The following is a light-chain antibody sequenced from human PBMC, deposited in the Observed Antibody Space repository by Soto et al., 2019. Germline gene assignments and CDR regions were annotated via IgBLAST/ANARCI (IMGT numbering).Light chain of an antibody. CDR3: QQSYSTAWT. CDR1: QNIINY. Sequence: DIQMTQSPSSLSASVGDRVTITCRASQNIINYLHWYQRKPGKAPKLLIYAASSLHSGVPSRFSGSGSGTDFTLTISSLQPEDFATYYCQQSYSTAWTFGQGTKVDIK. J-gene: IGKJ1*01. CDR2: AAS. V-gene: IGKV1-39*01.